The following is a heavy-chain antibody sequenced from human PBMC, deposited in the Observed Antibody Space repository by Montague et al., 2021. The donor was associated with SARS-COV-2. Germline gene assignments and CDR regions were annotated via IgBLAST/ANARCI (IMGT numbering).Heavy chain of an antibody. V-gene: IGHV4-39*02. CDR2: IYYSETT. Sequence: SETLSLTCSVSSGSIISSGYYWAWIRQHPGREMEWIGYIYYSETTEYNPSLRSRGTISVDTSKNHLSLRLSSVTAADTAVYFCARGMIRGVTTPFDYWGQGSQVTVSS. D-gene: IGHD3-10*01. CDR3: ARGMIRGVTTPFDY. J-gene: IGHJ4*02. CDR1: SGSIISSGYY.